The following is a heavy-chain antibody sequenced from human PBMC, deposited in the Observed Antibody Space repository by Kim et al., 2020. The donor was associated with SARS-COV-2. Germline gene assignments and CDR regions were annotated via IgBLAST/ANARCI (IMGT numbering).Heavy chain of an antibody. V-gene: IGHV4-30-4*01. CDR3: ARVKGITMIVVVIADAVDI. D-gene: IGHD3-22*01. CDR1: GGSISSGDYY. Sequence: SETLSRTCTVSGGSISSGDYYWSWIRQPPGKGLEWIGYIYYSGSTYYTPSLKSRVTISVDTSKNQFSLKLSSVTAADTAVYYCARVKGITMIVVVIADAVDIWGQGTMVTVSS. CDR2: IYYSGST. J-gene: IGHJ3*02.